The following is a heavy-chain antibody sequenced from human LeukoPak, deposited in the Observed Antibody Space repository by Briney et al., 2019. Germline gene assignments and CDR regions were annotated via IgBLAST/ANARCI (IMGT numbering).Heavy chain of an antibody. CDR3: VRSGYCYGGTCHSGAFDI. CDR2: ISAYNGNT. D-gene: IGHD2-15*01. CDR1: GYTFTSYG. V-gene: IGHV1-18*01. Sequence: ASVKVSCKASGYTFTSYGISWVRQAPGQGLEWMGWISAYNGNTHYAQKFQGRVTMTTDTSTNTAYMELRSLRSDDTAVYYCVRSGYCYGGTCHSGAFDIWGQGTVVTVSS. J-gene: IGHJ3*02.